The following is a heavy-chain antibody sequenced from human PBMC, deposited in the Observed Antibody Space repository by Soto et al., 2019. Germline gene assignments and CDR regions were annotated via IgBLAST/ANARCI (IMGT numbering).Heavy chain of an antibody. CDR1: GFTFSTYA. CDR2: ISYDGSIK. D-gene: IGHD6-19*01. V-gene: IGHV3-30-3*01. Sequence: GGSLRLSCAASGFTFSTYAMHWVRQAPGKGLEWVAVISYDGSIKYYADSVKGRFTISRDNSKNTLYLQMNSLSEDTAVYYCARAWLKAVAGPFDYWGQGTLVTVSS. CDR3: ARAWLKAVAGPFDY. J-gene: IGHJ4*02.